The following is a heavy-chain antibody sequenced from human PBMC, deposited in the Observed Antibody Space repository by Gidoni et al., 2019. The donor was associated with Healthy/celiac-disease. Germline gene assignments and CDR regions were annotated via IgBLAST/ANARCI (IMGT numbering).Heavy chain of an antibody. D-gene: IGHD6-6*01. J-gene: IGHJ6*03. CDR3: ASQSDSSSSGPYYYYMDV. CDR2: IYPGDSDT. V-gene: IGHV5-51*03. CDR1: GYSFTSYW. Sequence: EVQLVQSGAEVKMPGESLKISCKGSGYSFTSYWIGWVRQMPGKGLEWMGIIYPGDSDTRYSPSFQGQVTISADKSISTAYLQWSSLKASDTAMYYCASQSDSSSSGPYYYYMDVWGKGTTVTVSS.